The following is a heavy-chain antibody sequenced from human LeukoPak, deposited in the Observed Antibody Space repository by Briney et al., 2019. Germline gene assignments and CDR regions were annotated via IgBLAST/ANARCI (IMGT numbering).Heavy chain of an antibody. V-gene: IGHV3-15*01. D-gene: IGHD3-10*02. CDR2: IKSKTDGGTT. CDR3: TTTYVADPYYFDY. Sequence: GGSLRLSCAASGFTFSNAWMSWVRQAPGKGLERVGRIKSKTDGGTTDYAAPVKGRFTISRDDSKNTLYLQMNSLKTEDTAVYYCTTTYVADPYYFDYWGQGTLVTVSS. J-gene: IGHJ4*02. CDR1: GFTFSNAW.